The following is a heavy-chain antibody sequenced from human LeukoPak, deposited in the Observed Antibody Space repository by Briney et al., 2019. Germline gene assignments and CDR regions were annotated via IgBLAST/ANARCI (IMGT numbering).Heavy chain of an antibody. V-gene: IGHV3-48*01. CDR1: EFTFSSYS. D-gene: IGHD6-13*01. CDR2: ITNSGNSK. CDR3: ANSRSEQLVDLYFDY. Sequence: GSLRLSCAASEFTFSSYSMNWVRQAPGKGLEWVSYITNSGNSKSYADSVKGRFTISRDNTKNSLYLQMNGLRAEDTAVYYCANSRSEQLVDLYFDYWGQGTLVTVSS. J-gene: IGHJ4*02.